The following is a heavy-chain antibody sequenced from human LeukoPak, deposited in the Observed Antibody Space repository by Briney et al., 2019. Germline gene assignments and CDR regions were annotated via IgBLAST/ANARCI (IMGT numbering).Heavy chain of an antibody. CDR2: ISYDGSNK. CDR3: AKGAVRGVIIND. V-gene: IGHV3-30*18. D-gene: IGHD3-10*01. Sequence: GRSLRLSCAASGFTFSSYGMHWVRQAPGKGLEWVAVISYDGSNKYYADSVKGRFTISRDNSKNTLYLQMNSLRAEDTAVYYCAKGAVRGVIINDWGQGTLVTVSS. CDR1: GFTFSSYG. J-gene: IGHJ4*02.